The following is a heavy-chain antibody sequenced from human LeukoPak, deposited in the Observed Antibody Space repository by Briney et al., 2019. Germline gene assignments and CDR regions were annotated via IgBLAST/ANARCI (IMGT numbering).Heavy chain of an antibody. CDR3: ARHKRSSRTQVLYFDY. D-gene: IGHD6-13*01. CDR2: IYTSGST. Sequence: SETLSLTCTVSGVSISSYYWSWIRQPAGKGLDWIGRIYTSGSTNYNPSLKSRVTMSVDTSKNQFSLKLSSVTAADTAVYYCARHKRSSRTQVLYFDYWGQGTLVTVSS. J-gene: IGHJ4*02. V-gene: IGHV4-4*07. CDR1: GVSISSYY.